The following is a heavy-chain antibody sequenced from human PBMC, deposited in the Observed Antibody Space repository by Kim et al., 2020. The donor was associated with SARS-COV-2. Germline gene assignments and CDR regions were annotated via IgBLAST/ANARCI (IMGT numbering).Heavy chain of an antibody. CDR2: IWYDGSNK. CDR3: ARDSVSTWIQNFDY. CDR1: GFTFSSYG. V-gene: IGHV3-33*01. J-gene: IGHJ4*02. D-gene: IGHD5-18*01. Sequence: GGSLRLSCAASGFTFSSYGMHWVRQAPGKGLEWVAVIWYDGSNKYYADSVKGRFTISRDNSKNTLYLQMNSLRAEDTAVYYCARDSVSTWIQNFDYWGQGTLVTVSS.